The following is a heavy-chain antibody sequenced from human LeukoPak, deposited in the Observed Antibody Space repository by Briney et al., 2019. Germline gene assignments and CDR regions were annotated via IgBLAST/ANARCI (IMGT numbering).Heavy chain of an antibody. D-gene: IGHD4-17*01. J-gene: IGHJ5*02. Sequence: SETLSLTCAVYGGSFSGYYWSWIRQPPGKGLEWIGEINHSGSTNYNPSLKSRVTISVDTSKNQFSLKLSSVTAADTAVYYCARVSRHDYGDHGWFDPWGQGTLVTVSS. CDR1: GGSFSGYY. CDR3: ARVSRHDYGDHGWFDP. V-gene: IGHV4-34*01. CDR2: INHSGST.